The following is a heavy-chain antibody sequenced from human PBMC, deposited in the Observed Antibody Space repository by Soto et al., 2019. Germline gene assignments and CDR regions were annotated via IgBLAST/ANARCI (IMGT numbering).Heavy chain of an antibody. Sequence: WGSLRLSCAASGFTFSRYGMSWVRQAPGKGLECVSSVSSSGGNTYYADSVKGRFTVSRDNSKDTLYLQMNTLRAEDTAVYYCAKWADYYDSSGYYRWGQGTLVTVSS. CDR1: GFTFSRYG. J-gene: IGHJ4*02. CDR3: AKWADYYDSSGYYR. CDR2: VSSSGGNT. V-gene: IGHV3-23*01. D-gene: IGHD3-22*01.